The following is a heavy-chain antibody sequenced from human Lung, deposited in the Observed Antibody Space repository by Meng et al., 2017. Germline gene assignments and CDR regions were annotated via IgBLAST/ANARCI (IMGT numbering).Heavy chain of an antibody. CDR3: ARAIFALANSDY. CDR2: MNPNRGNT. J-gene: IGHJ4*02. D-gene: IGHD3-3*01. Sequence: QVQPVQSGAEVKKPGASVKVSCKASGYTFTSYDINWVRQATGQGLEWMGWMNPNRGNTGYAQKFQGRVTMTMNTSISTAYMELSSLRSEDTAVYYCARAIFALANSDYWGQGTLVTVSS. V-gene: IGHV1-8*01. CDR1: GYTFTSYD.